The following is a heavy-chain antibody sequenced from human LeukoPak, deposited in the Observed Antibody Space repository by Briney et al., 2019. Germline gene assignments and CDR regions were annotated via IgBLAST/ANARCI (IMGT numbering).Heavy chain of an antibody. CDR1: GYTFTSYG. J-gene: IGHJ6*02. D-gene: IGHD3-10*01. V-gene: IGHV1-18*01. CDR2: ISAYNGNT. Sequence: ASVKVSCKASGYTFTSYGISWVRQAPGQGLEWMGWISAYNGNTNYAQKFQGRVTMTRNTSISTAYMELSSLRSEDTAVYYCARDPLGRGMDVWGQGTTVTVSS. CDR3: ARDPLGRGMDV.